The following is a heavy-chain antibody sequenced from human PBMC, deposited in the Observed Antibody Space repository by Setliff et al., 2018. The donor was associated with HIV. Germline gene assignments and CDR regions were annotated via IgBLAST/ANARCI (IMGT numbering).Heavy chain of an antibody. CDR3: AKDRGYSGYDYLDY. CDR2: VNRDGSSK. V-gene: IGHV3-74*01. J-gene: IGHJ4*02. D-gene: IGHD5-12*01. Sequence: GGSLRLSCAASGFSFDRFWMHWVRQAPGKGLEWVSRVNRDGSSKTYADSVKDRFTISRDNAKNTLYLQMNSLRAEDTAVYYCAKDRGYSGYDYLDYWGQGTLVTVSS. CDR1: GFSFDRFW.